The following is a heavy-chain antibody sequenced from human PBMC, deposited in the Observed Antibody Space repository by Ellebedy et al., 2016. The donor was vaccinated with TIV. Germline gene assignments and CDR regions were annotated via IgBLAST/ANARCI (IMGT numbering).Heavy chain of an antibody. D-gene: IGHD2-21*01. V-gene: IGHV4-34*01. Sequence: SETLSLTCAVYGESFSGYYWSWIRQPPGKGLEWIGEINHSGSTNYKPSLKSRVTISVDTSKNQFSLTPSSVTAADTAVYYCARLHVVPTYYYYMDVWGRGNTVTVSS. CDR1: GESFSGYY. CDR3: ARLHVVPTYYYYMDV. J-gene: IGHJ6*03. CDR2: INHSGST.